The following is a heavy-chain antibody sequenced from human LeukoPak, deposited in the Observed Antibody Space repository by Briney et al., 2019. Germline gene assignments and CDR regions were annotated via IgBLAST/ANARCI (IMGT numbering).Heavy chain of an antibody. V-gene: IGHV3-48*04. CDR1: GFTFSSYS. D-gene: IGHD3-9*01. CDR2: ISSSSSTI. Sequence: PGGSLRLSCAASGFTFSSYSMNWVRQAPGKGLEWVSYISSSSSTIYYADSVKGRFTISRDNAKNSLYLQMNSLRAEDTAVYYCARDNVLRYFDWPDAFDIWGQGTMVTVSS. J-gene: IGHJ3*02. CDR3: ARDNVLRYFDWPDAFDI.